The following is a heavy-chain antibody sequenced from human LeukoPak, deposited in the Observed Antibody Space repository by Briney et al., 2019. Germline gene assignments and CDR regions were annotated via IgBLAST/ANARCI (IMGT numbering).Heavy chain of an antibody. Sequence: SETLSLTCPVSGGSISSSSYYWGWLRQPPGKGLAWYGSIYYSGSIYYHPSLKSRVTISVDTSKNPFSLKLSCVTAAYTAVYYCSRRRYGSGSYFPFDYWGQGTLVTVSS. CDR2: IYYSGSI. CDR1: GGSISSSSYY. D-gene: IGHD3-10*01. CDR3: SRRRYGSGSYFPFDY. J-gene: IGHJ4*02. V-gene: IGHV4-39*01.